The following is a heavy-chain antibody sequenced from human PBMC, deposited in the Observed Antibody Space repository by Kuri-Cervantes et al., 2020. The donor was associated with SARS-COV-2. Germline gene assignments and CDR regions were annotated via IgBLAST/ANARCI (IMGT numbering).Heavy chain of an antibody. V-gene: IGHV3-30*03. CDR1: GFTFSSYG. J-gene: IGHJ4*02. D-gene: IGHD4-17*01. Sequence: GESLKISCAAPGFTFSSYGMHWVRQAPGKGLEWVAVISYDGSNKYYADSVEGRFTISRDNSKNTLYLQMNSLRAEDTAVYYRARDSTGYGDPFDYWGQGTLVTVSS. CDR2: ISYDGSNK. CDR3: ARDSTGYGDPFDY.